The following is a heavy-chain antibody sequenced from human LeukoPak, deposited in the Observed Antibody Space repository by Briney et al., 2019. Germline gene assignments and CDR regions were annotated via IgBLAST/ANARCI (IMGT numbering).Heavy chain of an antibody. CDR3: ANPTGYCSSTSCYRFYFQH. V-gene: IGHV3-30*18. Sequence: GGSLRLSCAASGFTFSSYGMHWVRQAPGKGLEWVAVISYDGSNKYYADSVKGRFTISRDNSKNTLYLQMNSLRAEDTAVYYCANPTGYCSSTSCYRFYFQHWGQGTLVTVSS. CDR1: GFTFSSYG. CDR2: ISYDGSNK. J-gene: IGHJ1*01. D-gene: IGHD2-2*01.